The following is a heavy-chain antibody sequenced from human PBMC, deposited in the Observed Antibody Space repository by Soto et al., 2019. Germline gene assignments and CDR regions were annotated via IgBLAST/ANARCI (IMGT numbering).Heavy chain of an antibody. J-gene: IGHJ4*02. Sequence: GGSLRLSCAASGFIFSDYWMSWVRQAPGKGLEWVANIREDGSEKYYVDSVKGRFTISRDNAKNSLYLQVNSLRAEDTAVYYCTRHPFGNFDYWGQGTLVTVSS. CDR2: IREDGSEK. CDR3: TRHPFGNFDY. V-gene: IGHV3-7*01. CDR1: GFIFSDYW. D-gene: IGHD3-10*01.